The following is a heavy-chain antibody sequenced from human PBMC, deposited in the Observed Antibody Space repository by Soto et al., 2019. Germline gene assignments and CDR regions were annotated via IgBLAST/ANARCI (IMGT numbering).Heavy chain of an antibody. D-gene: IGHD3-16*01. CDR3: ARRYGGNFDY. V-gene: IGHV4-59*01. CDR2: IYYRGST. Sequence: XXTLSLPFTVSGGSISSYYWSWIRQPPGKGLEWIGYIYYRGSTNYNPSLKSRVTISVDTSKNQFSLKLSSVTAADTAVYYCARRYGGNFDYWGQGTLVTVSS. J-gene: IGHJ4*02. CDR1: GGSISSYY.